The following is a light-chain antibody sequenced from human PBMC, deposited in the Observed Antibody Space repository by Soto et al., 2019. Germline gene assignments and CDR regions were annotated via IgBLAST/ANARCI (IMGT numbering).Light chain of an antibody. CDR3: QQRSNWLYT. CDR1: QSVSSY. V-gene: IGKV3-11*01. CDR2: DAS. Sequence: EIVLTQSPATLSLSPGERATLSCRASQSVSSYLAWYQQKPGQAPRLLIYDASNRATGIPARFSGSGSGTDSPLTISRQEPEDFAVYYCQQRSNWLYTFGQGTKLEIK. J-gene: IGKJ2*01.